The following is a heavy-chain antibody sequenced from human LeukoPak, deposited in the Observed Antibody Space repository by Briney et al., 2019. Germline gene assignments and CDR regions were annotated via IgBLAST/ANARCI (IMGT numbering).Heavy chain of an antibody. V-gene: IGHV4-59*10. CDR3: APPPYYYETNGYSVA. Sequence: SETLSLTCEVYGGSFTDYYWSWIRQPAGKGLEWIGLIYTSGTTKYNPSLKSRVTISADPSKNQFSLNLTSVTAADTAVYYCAPPPYYYETNGYSVAWGQGTLVTVSS. CDR1: GGSFTDYY. CDR2: IYTSGTT. D-gene: IGHD3-22*01. J-gene: IGHJ5*02.